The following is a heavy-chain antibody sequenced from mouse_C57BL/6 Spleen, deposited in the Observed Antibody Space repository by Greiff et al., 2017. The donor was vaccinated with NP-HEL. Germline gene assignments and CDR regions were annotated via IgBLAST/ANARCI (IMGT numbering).Heavy chain of an antibody. Sequence: EVQRVESGGGLVQPGGSLKLSCAASGFTFSDYYMYWVRQTPEKRLEWVAYISNGGGSTYYPDTVKGRFTISRDNAKNTLYLQMSRLKSEDTAMYYCAHGDGLNYAMDYWGQGTSVTVSS. V-gene: IGHV5-12*01. D-gene: IGHD2-2*01. CDR3: AHGDGLNYAMDY. CDR2: ISNGGGST. J-gene: IGHJ4*01. CDR1: GFTFSDYY.